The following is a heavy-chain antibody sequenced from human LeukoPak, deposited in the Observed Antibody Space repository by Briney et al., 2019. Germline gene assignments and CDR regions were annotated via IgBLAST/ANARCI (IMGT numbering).Heavy chain of an antibody. CDR3: ARGKYSYGWVVWFDP. Sequence: SETLSLTCAVSGGSISSGGYSWSWIRQPPGKGLEWIGYIYHSGSTYYNPSLKSRVTISVGRSKNQFSLRLSSVTAADTAVYYCARGKYSYGWVVWFDPWGQGTLVTVSS. D-gene: IGHD5-18*01. J-gene: IGHJ5*02. CDR1: GGSISSGGYS. CDR2: IYHSGST. V-gene: IGHV4-30-2*01.